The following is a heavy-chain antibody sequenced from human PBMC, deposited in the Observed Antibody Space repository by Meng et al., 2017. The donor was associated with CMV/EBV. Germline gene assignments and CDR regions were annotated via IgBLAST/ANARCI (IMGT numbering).Heavy chain of an antibody. CDR1: GFTFNTYA. D-gene: IGHD3-16*02. J-gene: IGHJ4*02. V-gene: IGHV3-21*01. CDR2: LGSGYVFV. Sequence: GESLKISCAASGFTFNTYAMNWVRQAPGKGLEWVSSLGSGYVFVYYADSVKGRFTISRDNAKNSLYLQMNSLRAEDTAVYYCARAGYPDPFDYWGQGTLVTVSS. CDR3: ARAGYPDPFDY.